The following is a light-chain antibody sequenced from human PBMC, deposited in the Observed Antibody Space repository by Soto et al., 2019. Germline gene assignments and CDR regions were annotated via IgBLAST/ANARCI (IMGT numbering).Light chain of an antibody. CDR2: KAS. CDR3: QQYNSYWT. J-gene: IGKJ1*01. CDR1: QSISSS. Sequence: DIQMTQSPSTLSASVGDRVTITCRASQSISSSLAWYQQKPGKAPKILIYKASSLERGVPSRFSGSGSGTEFTLTSSSLQPDDFATYYCQQYNSYWTFGQGTKVEMK. V-gene: IGKV1-5*03.